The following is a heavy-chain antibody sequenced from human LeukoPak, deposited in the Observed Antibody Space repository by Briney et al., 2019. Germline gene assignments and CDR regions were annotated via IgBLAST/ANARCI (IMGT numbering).Heavy chain of an antibody. CDR2: INHSGST. CDR1: GGSFSDYY. V-gene: IGHV4-34*01. J-gene: IGHJ6*02. CDR3: ARGVKRPVTTGYYYYGMDV. D-gene: IGHD4-17*01. Sequence: SETLSLTCAVYGGSFSDYYWSWIRQPPGKGLEWIGEINHSGSTNYNPSLKSRVTISVDTSKNQFSLKLSSVTAADTAVYYCARGVKRPVTTGYYYYGMDVWGQGTTVTVSS.